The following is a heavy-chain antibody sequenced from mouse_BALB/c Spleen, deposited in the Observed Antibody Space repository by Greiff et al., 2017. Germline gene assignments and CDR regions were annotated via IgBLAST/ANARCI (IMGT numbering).Heavy chain of an antibody. J-gene: IGHJ3*01. V-gene: IGHV5-9-3*01. Sequence: EVKVVESGGGLVKPGGSLKLSCAASGFTFSSYAMSWVRQTPEKRLEWVATISSGGSYTYYPDSVKGRFTISRDNAKNTLYLQMSSLRSEDTAMYYCASPYDYEGAWFAYWGQGTLVTVSA. CDR2: ISSGGSYT. CDR3: ASPYDYEGAWFAY. D-gene: IGHD2-4*01. CDR1: GFTFSSYA.